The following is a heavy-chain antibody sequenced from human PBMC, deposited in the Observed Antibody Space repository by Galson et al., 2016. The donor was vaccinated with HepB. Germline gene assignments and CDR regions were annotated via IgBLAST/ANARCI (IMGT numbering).Heavy chain of an antibody. CDR2: IWYDGSDE. CDR3: ARAHCSSTGCRTNLGY. CDR1: GFNFSTYA. J-gene: IGHJ4*02. Sequence: SLRLSCAASGFNFSTYAMHWVRQAPGKGLEWVSVIWYDGSDEKYGDSVKGRFTASRDNSKNTLYLQMDSLRAEDTAVYYCARAHCSSTGCRTNLGYWGQGTLVIVSS. V-gene: IGHV3-33*01. D-gene: IGHD2-2*01.